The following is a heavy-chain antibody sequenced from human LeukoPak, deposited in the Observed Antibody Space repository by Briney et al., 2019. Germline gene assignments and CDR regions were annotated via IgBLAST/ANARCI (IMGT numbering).Heavy chain of an antibody. Sequence: PGGSLRLSCAASGFTFSSYEMNWVRQAPGTGLEWVSYISGSGRTIYYADSVKGRFTISRDNAKSSLYLQMNSLRAEDTAVYYCASLYCGADCYSGYWGQGTLVTVSS. J-gene: IGHJ4*02. D-gene: IGHD2-21*02. CDR3: ASLYCGADCYSGY. V-gene: IGHV3-48*03. CDR1: GFTFSSYE. CDR2: ISGSGRTI.